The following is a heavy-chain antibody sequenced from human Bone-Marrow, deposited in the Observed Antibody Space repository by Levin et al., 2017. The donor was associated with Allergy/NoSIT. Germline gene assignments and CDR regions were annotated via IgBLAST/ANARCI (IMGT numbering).Heavy chain of an antibody. V-gene: IGHV3-33*01. CDR1: GFSFNTYG. Sequence: SCAASGFSFNTYGMHWVRQAPGKGLEWVAVIWYDGSKKYYADSVKGRFTISRDNSKNTLYLQMNSQRAEDTGVYYCARDPSGYDYFDYWGQGTLVTVSS. J-gene: IGHJ4*02. D-gene: IGHD5-12*01. CDR3: ARDPSGYDYFDY. CDR2: IWYDGSKK.